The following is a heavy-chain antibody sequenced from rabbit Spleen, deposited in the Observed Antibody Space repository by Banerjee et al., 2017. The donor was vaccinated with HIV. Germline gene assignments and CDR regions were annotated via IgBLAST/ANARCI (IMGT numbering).Heavy chain of an antibody. CDR1: GFDFSRYG. Sequence: QEQLVESGGGLVQPGGSLKISCKASGFDFSRYGVSWVRQAPGKGLEWIGGIYAGSSGSTFYASWAKGRFTISKASSTTVTLQMTSLTAADTATYFCARNDVNAFDPWGQGTLVTVS. CDR3: ARNDVNAFDP. CDR2: IYAGSSGST. J-gene: IGHJ2*01. V-gene: IGHV1S45*01. D-gene: IGHD5-1*01.